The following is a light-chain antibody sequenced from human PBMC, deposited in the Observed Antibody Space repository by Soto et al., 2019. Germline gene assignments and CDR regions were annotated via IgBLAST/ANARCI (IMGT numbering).Light chain of an antibody. CDR3: QQYDSSST. CDR2: AAS. CDR1: QDIKNY. Sequence: DIQVTQSPSSLSASVGDRVTITCRASQDIKNYLNWYQRKPGTAPRLLIYAASNLHSGVPSTFSASGSGTDFILTISYLQPEDFATYYCQQYDSSSTFGGGTKVDIK. J-gene: IGKJ4*01. V-gene: IGKV1-39*01.